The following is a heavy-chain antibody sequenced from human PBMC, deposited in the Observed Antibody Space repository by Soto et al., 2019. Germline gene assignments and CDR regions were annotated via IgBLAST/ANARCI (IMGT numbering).Heavy chain of an antibody. CDR3: AEALDSVYERGGFDY. CDR1: GGTFSSYT. V-gene: IGHV1-69*02. D-gene: IGHD5-12*01. Sequence: QVQLVQSGAEVKKPGSSVKVSCKASGGTFSSYTISWVRQAPGQGLEWMGRIIPILGIANYAQKFQGRVTITADKSTSTAYMELSSLRSEDTAVYYCAEALDSVYERGGFDYWGQGTLVTVSS. CDR2: IIPILGIA. J-gene: IGHJ4*02.